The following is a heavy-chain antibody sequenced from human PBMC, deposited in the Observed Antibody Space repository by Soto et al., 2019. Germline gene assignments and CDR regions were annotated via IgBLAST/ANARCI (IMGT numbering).Heavy chain of an antibody. CDR2: IYSGGST. Sequence: GGSLRLSCAASGFTFSSYWMSWVRQAPGKGLEWVSVIYSGGSTYYADSVKGRFTISRDNSKNTLYLQMNSLRAEDTAVYYCARETQWELATQLNWFDPWGQGTLVTVSS. CDR1: GFTFSSYW. J-gene: IGHJ5*02. V-gene: IGHV3-53*01. D-gene: IGHD1-26*01. CDR3: ARETQWELATQLNWFDP.